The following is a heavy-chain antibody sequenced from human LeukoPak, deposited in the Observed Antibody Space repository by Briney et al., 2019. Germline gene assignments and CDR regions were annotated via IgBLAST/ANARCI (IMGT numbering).Heavy chain of an antibody. Sequence: GGSLRLSCEASGFSFPYGMSWVRQAPGKGLEWVSGITNSGENTYYADSVKGRSTISRDNSKNTLYLQMNSLRAADTAVYYCAKDHEWELLRVDYWGQGTLVTVSS. V-gene: IGHV3-23*01. D-gene: IGHD1-26*01. CDR3: AKDHEWELLRVDY. J-gene: IGHJ4*02. CDR1: GFSFPYG. CDR2: ITNSGENT.